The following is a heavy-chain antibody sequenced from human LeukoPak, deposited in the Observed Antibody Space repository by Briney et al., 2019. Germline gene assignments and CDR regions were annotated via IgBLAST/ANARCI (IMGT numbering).Heavy chain of an antibody. CDR1: GLTFQNYA. Sequence: GGSLRLSCAASGLTFQNYAMSWVRQAPGKGLGWVSAISGSGDRTYYADSVKGRFSISRDNSKNVMFLQMHSLRAEDTAVYLCARGPSRRGLRSSADYWGPGTLVTVSS. D-gene: IGHD6-13*01. CDR3: ARGPSRRGLRSSADY. J-gene: IGHJ4*02. CDR2: ISGSGDRT. V-gene: IGHV3-23*01.